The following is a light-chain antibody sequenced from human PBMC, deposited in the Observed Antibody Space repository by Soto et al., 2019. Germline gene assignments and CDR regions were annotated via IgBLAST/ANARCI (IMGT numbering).Light chain of an antibody. J-gene: IGKJ1*01. CDR3: QQDNNWPPWT. CDR2: GAS. V-gene: IGKV3-15*01. CDR1: QSVSSN. Sequence: EIVMEQSPATLSVSPGERATLSCRASQSVSSNLAWYQQKPGQAPRLLIYGASTRATGIPARFSGSGSGTEFNLDISSLQSQDFAVYYCQQDNNWPPWTFGQGTKVEL.